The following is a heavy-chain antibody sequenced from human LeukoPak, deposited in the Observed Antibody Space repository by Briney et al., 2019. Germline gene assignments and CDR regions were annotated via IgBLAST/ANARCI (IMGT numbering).Heavy chain of an antibody. V-gene: IGHV3-33*06. J-gene: IGHJ4*02. Sequence: GGSLRLSCAASGFTFSSYGMHWVRQAPGKGLEWVAVIWYDGSNKYYADSVKGRFTISRDNSKNTLYLQMNSLRAEDTAVYFCAKYYYDSGGNRFCFDYWGQGTLVTVSS. CDR3: AKYYYDSGGNRFCFDY. D-gene: IGHD3-22*01. CDR2: IWYDGSNK. CDR1: GFTFSSYG.